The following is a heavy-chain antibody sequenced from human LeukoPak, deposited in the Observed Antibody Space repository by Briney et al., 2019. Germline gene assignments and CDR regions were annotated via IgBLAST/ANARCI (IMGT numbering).Heavy chain of an antibody. CDR1: GFTFTDSA. V-gene: IGHV3-23*01. CDR2: ISTSGGDT. D-gene: IGHD1-26*01. CDR3: AKGGSYAPLDY. Sequence: GGSLRLSCAASGFTFTDSAMTWVRQAPGKGLEWISAISTSGGDTIYTDSVKDRFTISRDNSKNTLYLQMNSLRAEDTAIYYCAKGGSYAPLDYWGQGTLVTVSS. J-gene: IGHJ4*02.